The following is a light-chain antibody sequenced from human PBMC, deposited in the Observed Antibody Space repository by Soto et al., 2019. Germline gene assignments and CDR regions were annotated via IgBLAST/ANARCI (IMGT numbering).Light chain of an antibody. CDR2: GAS. CDR1: QSVTNSF. V-gene: IGKV3-20*01. Sequence: ERATLSCRASQSVTNSFLAWYQQKPGQAPRLLIYGASRRATGIPDRFTGSGSGTDFTLTISRLEPEDFAVYYCQQYVSSPWAFGQGTKVDIK. CDR3: QQYVSSPWA. J-gene: IGKJ1*01.